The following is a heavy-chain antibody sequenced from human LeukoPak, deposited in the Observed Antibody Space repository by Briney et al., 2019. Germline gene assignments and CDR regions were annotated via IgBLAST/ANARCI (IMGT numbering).Heavy chain of an antibody. J-gene: IGHJ6*02. CDR1: GGTFSSYA. CDR3: ARVGPAIVATDYYYYGMDV. D-gene: IGHD5-12*01. V-gene: IGHV1-69*04. Sequence: SVKVSCKASGGTFSSYAISWVRQAPGQGLEWMGRIIPILGIANYAQKFQGRGTITADKSTSTAYMELSSLRSEDTAVYYCARVGPAIVATDYYYYGMDVWGQGTTVTVSS. CDR2: IIPILGIA.